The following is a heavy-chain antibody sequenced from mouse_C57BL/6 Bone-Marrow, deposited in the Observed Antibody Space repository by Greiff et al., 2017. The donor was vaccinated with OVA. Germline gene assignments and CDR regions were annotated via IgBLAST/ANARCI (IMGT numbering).Heavy chain of an antibody. V-gene: IGHV5-6*03. CDR2: ISSGGSYT. J-gene: IGHJ2*01. CDR1: GFTFSSYG. CDR3: ARRGDPHYFDY. Sequence: EVKLMESGGGLVKPGGSLKLSCAASGFTFSSYGMSWVRQTPDKRLEWVATISSGGSYTYYPDSVKGRFTISRDNAKNTLYLQMSSLKSDDTAMYYCARRGDPHYFDYWGQGTTLTVSS. D-gene: IGHD2-13*01.